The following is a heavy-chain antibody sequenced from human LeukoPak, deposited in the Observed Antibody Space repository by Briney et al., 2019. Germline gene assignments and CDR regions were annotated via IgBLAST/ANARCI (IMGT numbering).Heavy chain of an antibody. V-gene: IGHV1-69*13. CDR3: ARGKVGPDAPWNHAFDV. Sequence: SVKVSCKTSGGIFKSYALSWVRQAPGQGLEWMGGIIPIFGTANYAESFKGRVAFTADESTSTVYMELSSLRSEDTAVYYCARGKVGPDAPWNHAFDVWGQGAMVTVSS. J-gene: IGHJ3*01. CDR1: GGIFKSYA. CDR2: IIPIFGTA. D-gene: IGHD2-2*01.